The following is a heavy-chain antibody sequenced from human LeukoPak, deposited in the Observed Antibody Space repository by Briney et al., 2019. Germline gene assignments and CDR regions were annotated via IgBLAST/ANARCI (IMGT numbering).Heavy chain of an antibody. J-gene: IGHJ1*01. V-gene: IGHV3-30-3*01. CDR2: IAYDGGSS. CDR3: ARDPSWVREMGYFQH. CDR1: RPIFSTYT. Sequence: GGALGLSWAASRPIFSTYTMHWVRQAPGKGLGWVATIAYDGGSSFYADSVKGRFTISRDNSKNTLFLQMNSLKTEDTAVYYCARDPSWVREMGYFQHWGQGTLVTVSS. D-gene: IGHD1-26*01.